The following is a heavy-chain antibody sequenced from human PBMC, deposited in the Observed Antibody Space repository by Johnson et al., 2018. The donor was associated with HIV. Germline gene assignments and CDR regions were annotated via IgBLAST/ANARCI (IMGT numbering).Heavy chain of an antibody. CDR2: ISYDGSNK. CDR3: ARDMGGVVKEARAFDI. V-gene: IGHV3-30*04. CDR1: GFTFSSYA. Sequence: QVQLVESGGGVVQPGRSLRLSCAASGFTFSSYAMHWVRQAPGKGLEWVAVISYDGSNKYYADSVKGRFTISRDNSKNTLYLQMNSLRAEDTAGYYCARDMGGVVKEARAFDIWGQGTMVTVSS. D-gene: IGHD3-10*01. J-gene: IGHJ3*02.